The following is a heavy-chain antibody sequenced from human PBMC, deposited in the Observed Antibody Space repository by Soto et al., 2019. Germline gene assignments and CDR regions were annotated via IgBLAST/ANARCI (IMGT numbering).Heavy chain of an antibody. V-gene: IGHV4-39*01. D-gene: IGHD3-10*01. CDR1: GASITSGDYY. CDR2: IFYDGSP. CDR3: VRTVGSSWFFGL. Sequence: QLQLRQSGPGLVKPPEALSLTCSVSGASITSGDYYWGWIRQPPGKGLEWIGSIFYDGSPYYNPSLQSRLTLSVDTSKNQFSLKLNSATAADTAVYYCVRTVGSSWFFGLWGRGTLITVSS. J-gene: IGHJ2*01.